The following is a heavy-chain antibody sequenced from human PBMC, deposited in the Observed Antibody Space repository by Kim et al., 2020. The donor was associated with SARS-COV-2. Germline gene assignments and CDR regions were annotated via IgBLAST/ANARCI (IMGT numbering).Heavy chain of an antibody. CDR1: GGSVSSGSYY. D-gene: IGHD3-22*01. CDR3: ARDSGRNYDSSGYNDSPSWYYYYGMDV. J-gene: IGHJ6*02. V-gene: IGHV4-61*01. CDR2: IYYSGST. Sequence: SETLSLTCTVSGGSVSSGSYYWSWIRQPPGKGLEWIGYIYYSGSTNYNPSLKSRVTISVDTSKNQFSLKLSSVTAADTAVYYCARDSGRNYDSSGYNDSPSWYYYYGMDVWGQGTTVTVSS.